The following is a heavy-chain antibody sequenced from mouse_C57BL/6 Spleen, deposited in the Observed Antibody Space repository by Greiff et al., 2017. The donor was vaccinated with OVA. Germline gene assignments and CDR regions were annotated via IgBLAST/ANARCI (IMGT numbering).Heavy chain of an antibody. CDR3: ATDGYYAYYFDY. V-gene: IGHV5-17*01. Sequence: EVHLVESGGGLVKPGGSLKLSCAASGFTFSDYGMHWVRQAPEKGLEWVAYISSGSSTIYYADTVKGRFTISRDNAKNTLFLQMTSLRSEDTAMYYCATDGYYAYYFDYWGQGTTLTVSS. CDR2: ISSGSSTI. J-gene: IGHJ2*01. CDR1: GFTFSDYG. D-gene: IGHD2-3*01.